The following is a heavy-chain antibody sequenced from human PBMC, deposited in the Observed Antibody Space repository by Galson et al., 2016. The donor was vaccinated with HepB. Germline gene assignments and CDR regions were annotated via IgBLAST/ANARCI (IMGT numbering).Heavy chain of an antibody. D-gene: IGHD3-16*01. CDR3: AKDGGRYDYYYYMDV. J-gene: IGHJ6*03. Sequence: SLRLSCAASGFTFSSHAMTWVRQAPGRGLEWVSTISGGGEGTWCADSVRGRFTISRDNSKNTLYLQMNSLRVEDTAVYYCAKDGGRYDYYYYMDVWGKGTTVTVSS. V-gene: IGHV3-23*01. CDR1: GFTFSSHA. CDR2: ISGGGEGT.